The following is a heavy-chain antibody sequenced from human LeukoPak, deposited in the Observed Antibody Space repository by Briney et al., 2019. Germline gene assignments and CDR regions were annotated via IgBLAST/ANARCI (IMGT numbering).Heavy chain of an antibody. Sequence: PSETLSLTRAVYGGSFSGYYWGWIRQPPGKGLEWIGEINHSGSTNYNPSLKSRVTISVDTSKNQFSLKLSSVTAADTAVYYCASRIRRGRLVGYYYYRMDVWGQGTTVTVSS. V-gene: IGHV4-34*01. CDR2: INHSGST. D-gene: IGHD6-6*01. CDR3: ASRIRRGRLVGYYYYRMDV. J-gene: IGHJ6*02. CDR1: GGSFSGYY.